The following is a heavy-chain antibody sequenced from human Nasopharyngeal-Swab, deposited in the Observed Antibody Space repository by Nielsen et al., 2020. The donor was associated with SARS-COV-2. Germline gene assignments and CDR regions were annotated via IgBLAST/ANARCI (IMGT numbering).Heavy chain of an antibody. D-gene: IGHD3-3*01. CDR2: ISAYNGNT. V-gene: IGHV1-18*01. Sequence: WVRQAPGQGLEWMGWISAYNGNTNYAQKLQGRVTMTTDTSTSTAYMELRSLRSDDTAVYYCAREGLYYDFWSDFDYWGQGTLVTVSS. CDR3: AREGLYYDFWSDFDY. J-gene: IGHJ4*02.